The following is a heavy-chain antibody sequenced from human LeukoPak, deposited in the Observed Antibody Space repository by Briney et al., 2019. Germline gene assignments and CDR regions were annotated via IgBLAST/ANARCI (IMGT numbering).Heavy chain of an antibody. Sequence: GASVKVSCKASGGTFSSYTISWVRQAPGQGLEWMGRIIPILGIANYAQKFQGRVTITADKSTSTAYMELSSLRSEDTAVYYCARGQWRAAAGTRPDNWFDPRGQGTLVTVSS. CDR3: ARGQWRAAAGTRPDNWFDP. CDR1: GGTFSSYT. D-gene: IGHD6-13*01. V-gene: IGHV1-69*02. CDR2: IIPILGIA. J-gene: IGHJ5*02.